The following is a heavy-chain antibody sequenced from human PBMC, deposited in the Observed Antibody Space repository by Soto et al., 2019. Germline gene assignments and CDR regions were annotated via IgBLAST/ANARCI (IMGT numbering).Heavy chain of an antibody. CDR2: FDPEDGET. CDR1: GDTLTELS. V-gene: IGHV1-24*01. J-gene: IGHJ5*02. Sequence: ASGKVSCKVSGDTLTELSMHWVRQAPGKGLEWMGGFDPEDGETIYAQKFQGRVTMAEDTSTDTAYMELSSLRSEDTAVYYCATAGFKLELVINWFDPCGEVHLFPVSS. D-gene: IGHD1-7*01. CDR3: ATAGFKLELVINWFDP.